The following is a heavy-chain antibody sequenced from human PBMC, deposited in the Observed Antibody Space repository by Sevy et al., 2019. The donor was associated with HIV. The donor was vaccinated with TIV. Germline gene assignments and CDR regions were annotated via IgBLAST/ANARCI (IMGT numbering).Heavy chain of an antibody. D-gene: IGHD6-19*01. CDR1: GYTFTSYG. V-gene: IGHV1-18*01. Sequence: GPVKVSCKASGYTFTSYGISWVRQAPGQGLEWMGWISAYNGNTNYAQKLQGRVTMTTDTSTSTAYMELRSLRSDDTAVYYCARVAVAGTIFDYWGQGTLVTVSS. J-gene: IGHJ4*02. CDR3: ARVAVAGTIFDY. CDR2: ISAYNGNT.